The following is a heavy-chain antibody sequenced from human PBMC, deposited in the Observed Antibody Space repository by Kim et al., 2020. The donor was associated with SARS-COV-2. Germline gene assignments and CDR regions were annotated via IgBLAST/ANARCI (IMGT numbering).Heavy chain of an antibody. CDR2: INTNTGNP. V-gene: IGHV7-4-1*02. CDR1: GYTFTSYA. Sequence: ASVKVSCKASGYTFTSYAMNWVRQAPGQGLVWMGWINTNTGNPTYAQGFTGRFVFSLDTSVSTAYLQISSLKAEDTAVYYCASPYGSGSYYNVPGYWGQGTLVTVSS. D-gene: IGHD3-10*01. CDR3: ASPYGSGSYYNVPGY. J-gene: IGHJ4*02.